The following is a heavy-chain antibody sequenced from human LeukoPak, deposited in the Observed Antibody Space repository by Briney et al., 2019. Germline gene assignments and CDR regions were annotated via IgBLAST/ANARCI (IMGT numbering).Heavy chain of an antibody. CDR3: AKGNGDYDFDY. J-gene: IGHJ4*02. CDR1: GFTFSSYA. Sequence: GGSLRLSCAASGFTFSSYAMHWVRQAPGKGLEWVSYISSSGSTIYYADSVKGRFTISRDNAKNSLYLQMNSLRAEDTAVYYCAKGNGDYDFDYWGQGTLVTVSS. V-gene: IGHV3-48*03. D-gene: IGHD4-17*01. CDR2: ISSSGSTI.